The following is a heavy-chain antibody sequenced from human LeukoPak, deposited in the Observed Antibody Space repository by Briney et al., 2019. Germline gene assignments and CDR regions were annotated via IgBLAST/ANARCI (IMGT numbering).Heavy chain of an antibody. CDR1: GYSISSGYY. D-gene: IGHD2-15*01. CDR2: IYHSGST. V-gene: IGHV4-38-2*01. J-gene: IGHJ5*02. Sequence: SETLSLTCAVSGYSISSGYYWGWIRQPPGKGLEWIGRIYHSGSTHYNPSLKSRVTISVDTSKNQFSLKLSSVTAADTAVYYCASYCSGGSCYPEHNWFDPWGQGTLVTVSS. CDR3: ASYCSGGSCYPEHNWFDP.